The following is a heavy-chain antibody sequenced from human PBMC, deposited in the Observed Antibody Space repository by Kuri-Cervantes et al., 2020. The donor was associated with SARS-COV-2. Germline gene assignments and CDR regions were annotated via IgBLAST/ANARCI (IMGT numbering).Heavy chain of an antibody. CDR3: ARDLPSDYTYYYYYMDV. V-gene: IGHV4-4*07. CDR2: IYTSGST. Sequence: SETLSLTCTVSGGSISSYYWSWIRQPAGKGLEWIGRIYTSGSTNYNPSLKSRVTVSVDTSKNQFSLKLSSVTAADTAVYYCARDLPSDYTYYYYYMDVWGKGTTVTVSS. D-gene: IGHD4/OR15-4a*01. J-gene: IGHJ6*03. CDR1: GGSISSYY.